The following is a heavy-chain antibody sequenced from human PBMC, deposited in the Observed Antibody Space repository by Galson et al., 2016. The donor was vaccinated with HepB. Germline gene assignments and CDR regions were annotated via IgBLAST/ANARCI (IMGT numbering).Heavy chain of an antibody. V-gene: IGHV3-7*01. J-gene: IGHJ4*02. CDR1: GFTYNMYW. D-gene: IGHD2-21*01. CDR2: IKEDGREQ. CDR3: VREGLADCSYFDY. Sequence: SLRLSCAASGFTYNMYWMAWVRQAPGRGLEWVANIKEDGREQYYVDSVKGRFTISRDNTRNSLYLQMNSLRAEDTAIYYCVREGLADCSYFDYWGQGTLVTVSS.